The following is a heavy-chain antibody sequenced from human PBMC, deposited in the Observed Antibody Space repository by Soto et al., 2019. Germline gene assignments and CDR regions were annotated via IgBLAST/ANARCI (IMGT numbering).Heavy chain of an antibody. CDR2: INTDGATT. CDR1: RFTLSSYW. Sequence: GSLRLSCADSRFTLSSYWFHWVRQAPGKWLVWVSRINTDGATTDYADSVKGRFIISRDNARNTVYLQMTSLRGEDTAVYYCATAGNYRLDYWGQGALVTVS. J-gene: IGHJ4*02. CDR3: ATAGNYRLDY. V-gene: IGHV3-74*01. D-gene: IGHD3-16*02.